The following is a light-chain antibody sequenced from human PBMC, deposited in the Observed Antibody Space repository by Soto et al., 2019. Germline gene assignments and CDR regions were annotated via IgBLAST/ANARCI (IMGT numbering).Light chain of an antibody. CDR3: HQRNK. V-gene: IGKV3-11*01. J-gene: IGKJ5*01. CDR2: DTS. Sequence: EIVLTQSPATLSLSPGEGSTLPCRASQSVSSYLAWYQQKPGQAPRLLIYDTSNRATGIPARFSGSRSGTDFTLTISSLEPEDFGVYFCHQRNKFGQGTRLEIK. CDR1: QSVSSY.